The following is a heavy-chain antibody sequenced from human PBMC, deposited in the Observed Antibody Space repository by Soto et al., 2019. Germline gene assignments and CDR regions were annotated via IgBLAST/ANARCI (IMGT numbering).Heavy chain of an antibody. CDR1: GGSFSGYY. J-gene: IGHJ5*02. CDR2: INHSGST. Sequence: QVQLQQWGAGLLKPSETLSLTCAVYGGSFSGYYWSWIRQPPGKGLEWIGEINHSGSTNYNPSLKTRVTISVDTSKNQFSLKLSSVTAADTAVYYCARRSILLFGELPLWFAPWGQGTLVTVSS. V-gene: IGHV4-34*01. D-gene: IGHD3-10*01. CDR3: ARRSILLFGELPLWFAP.